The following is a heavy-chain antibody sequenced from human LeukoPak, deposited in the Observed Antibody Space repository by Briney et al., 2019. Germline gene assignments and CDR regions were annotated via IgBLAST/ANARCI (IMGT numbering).Heavy chain of an antibody. V-gene: IGHV4-39*01. J-gene: IGHJ5*02. CDR3: ARGAAAGPSRFDP. CDR2: IYSSGST. CDR1: GSFISSISYY. D-gene: IGHD6-13*01. Sequence: PSETLPLTCTVSGSFISSISYYWGWLPQPPGKGLEWLGSIYSSGSTYYNPSLKSRVTISVDTSKNQFSLRLSSVTAADTAVYYCARGAAAGPSRFDPWGQGTLVTVSP.